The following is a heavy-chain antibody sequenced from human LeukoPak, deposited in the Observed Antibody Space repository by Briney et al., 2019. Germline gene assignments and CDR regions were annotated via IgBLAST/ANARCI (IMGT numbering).Heavy chain of an antibody. V-gene: IGHV4-61*02. D-gene: IGHD3-10*01. CDR1: GGSISSGSYY. CDR3: ARGRDPVLWFGELLYGDDAFDI. CDR2: IYTSGST. Sequence: SQTLSLTCTVSGGSISSGSYYWSWIRQPAGKGLEWIGRIYTSGSTNYNPSLKSRVTMSVDTSKNQFSLKLSSVTAADTAVYYCARGRDPVLWFGELLYGDDAFDIWGQGTMVTVSS. J-gene: IGHJ3*02.